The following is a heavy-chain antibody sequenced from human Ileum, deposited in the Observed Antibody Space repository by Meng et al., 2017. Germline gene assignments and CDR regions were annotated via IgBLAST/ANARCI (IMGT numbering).Heavy chain of an antibody. Sequence: QVQLVESGGGVVQPARSLRLSCEASGFTFSSYDMHWVCQAPGKGLEWVAVIWYDESKKYYVDSVKGRFTISRDNSKNTVFLQMNSLRAEDTAVYFCVRQIPARAFDIWGQGTVVTVSS. D-gene: IGHD1-14*01. J-gene: IGHJ3*02. CDR3: VRQIPARAFDI. V-gene: IGHV3-33*01. CDR1: GFTFSSYD. CDR2: IWYDESKK.